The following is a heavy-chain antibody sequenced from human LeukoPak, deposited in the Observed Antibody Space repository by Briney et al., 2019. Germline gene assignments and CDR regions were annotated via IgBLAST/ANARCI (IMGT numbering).Heavy chain of an antibody. CDR2: ISSSVVTI. J-gene: IGHJ4*02. V-gene: IGHV3-48*03. CDR3: ARDLDY. CDR1: VFTFSIYE. Sequence: PGGALRVSCAASVFTFSIYEVNCVRQALGKGLEWVSYISSSVVTIYYAESVKGRFTISRENAKKSLYLQMNSLRAADTAVYYCARDLDYWGQGTLVTASS.